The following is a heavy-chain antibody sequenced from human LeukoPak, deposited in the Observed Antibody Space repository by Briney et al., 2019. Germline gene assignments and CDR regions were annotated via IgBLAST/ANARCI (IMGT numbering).Heavy chain of an antibody. CDR2: ISYDGSNK. Sequence: LRLSCAAXXFTFSXSAMHWVRQAPDKGLEWVAVISYDGSNKYYADSVKGRFTISRDNSKNTLYLQMNSLRADDTAVYYCARDRDSSGWYEGFDYWGQGTLVTVSS. CDR3: ARDRDSSGWYEGFDY. V-gene: IGHV3-30-3*01. D-gene: IGHD6-19*01. CDR1: XFTFSXSA. J-gene: IGHJ4*02.